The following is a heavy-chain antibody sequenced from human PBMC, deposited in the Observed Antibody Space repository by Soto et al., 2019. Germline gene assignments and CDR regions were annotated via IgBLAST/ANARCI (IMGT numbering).Heavy chain of an antibody. D-gene: IGHD2-15*01. J-gene: IGHJ6*02. Sequence: QVQLVQSGAEVKKPGASVKVSCKASGYSFTTYGIAWVRQAPGQGLEWMGWISTHNGDTDYAQNLQGRVIMTTDTSTNTAYMELRSLRSDDTAVYYCAREGSRPYYYYGMDVWGQGTTGSV. CDR2: ISTHNGDT. V-gene: IGHV1-18*01. CDR3: AREGSRPYYYYGMDV. CDR1: GYSFTTYG.